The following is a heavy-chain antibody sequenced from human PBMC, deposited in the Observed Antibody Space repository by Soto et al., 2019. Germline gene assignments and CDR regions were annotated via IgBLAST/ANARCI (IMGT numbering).Heavy chain of an antibody. CDR3: AKDGKMRTKVWFPAGYGMDV. CDR1: GFTFSRYA. D-gene: IGHD3-10*01. J-gene: IGHJ6*02. V-gene: IGHV3-23*01. Sequence: PGGSLRLSCAASGFTFSRYAMNWVRQAPGRGLQWISGISVSGDNTSYVESVRGRFTVYRDNSKNTLYLQMNSLRAEDTALYYCAKDGKMRTKVWFPAGYGMDVWGQGTTVTVSS. CDR2: ISVSGDNT.